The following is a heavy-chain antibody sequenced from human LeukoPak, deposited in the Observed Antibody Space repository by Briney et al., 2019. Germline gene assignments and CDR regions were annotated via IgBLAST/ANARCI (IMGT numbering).Heavy chain of an antibody. CDR1: GFTVSSNY. J-gene: IGHJ4*02. Sequence: GGSLRLSCAASGFTVSSNYMSWVRQAPGKGLEWVSVIYSGGSTYYADSVKGRFTISRDNSKNTLYLQMNSLRAEDTAVYYCTFDSDTAMVTWGQGTLVTVSS. CDR2: IYSGGST. D-gene: IGHD5-18*01. V-gene: IGHV3-53*01. CDR3: TFDSDTAMVT.